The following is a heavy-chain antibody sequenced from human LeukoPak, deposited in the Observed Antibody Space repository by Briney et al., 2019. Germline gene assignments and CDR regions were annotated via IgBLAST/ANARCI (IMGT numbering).Heavy chain of an antibody. D-gene: IGHD3-3*01. V-gene: IGHV3-21*01. CDR2: ISSSSSTM. CDR1: GFTFSIST. J-gene: IGHJ4*02. CDR3: ARDSDDQQNGDSVLRFLEWFPLLFDY. Sequence: PGGSLRLSCAASGFTFSISTMNWVRQAPGKGLEWVSSISSSSSTMHYADSVKGRLTISRDNAKNSLYLQMNSLRAEDTAVYYCARDSDDQQNGDSVLRFLEWFPLLFDYWGQGTLVTVSS.